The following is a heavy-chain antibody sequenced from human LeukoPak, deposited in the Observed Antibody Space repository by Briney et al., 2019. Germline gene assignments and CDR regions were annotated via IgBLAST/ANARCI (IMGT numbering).Heavy chain of an antibody. CDR3: ARGDSDFDWLYY. D-gene: IGHD3-9*01. CDR1: GYTFTSYD. CDR2: MNPNSGNT. J-gene: IGHJ4*02. V-gene: IGHV1-8*01. Sequence: GGSVKVSCKASGYTFTSYDINWVRQATGQGLEWMGWMNPNSGNTGYAQKFQGRVTMTRNTSISTAYMELSSLRSEDTAVYYCARGDSDFDWLYYWGQGTLVTVSS.